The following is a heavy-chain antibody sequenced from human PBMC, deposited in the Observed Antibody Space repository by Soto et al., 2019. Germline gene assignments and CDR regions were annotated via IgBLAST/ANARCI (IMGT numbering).Heavy chain of an antibody. Sequence: GASVKVSCKASGYTFTDYGISWVRQAPGQGFKRMGWITAYNTNTKYAQKFQGRVTMTTDTSTSTVYMDLRSLTSDDTAVYYCAREWGNNNGCAGVDDWGQGTLVTVSS. CDR3: AREWGNNNGCAGVDD. J-gene: IGHJ4*02. D-gene: IGHD3-9*01. V-gene: IGHV1-18*01. CDR1: GYTFTDYG. CDR2: ITAYNTNT.